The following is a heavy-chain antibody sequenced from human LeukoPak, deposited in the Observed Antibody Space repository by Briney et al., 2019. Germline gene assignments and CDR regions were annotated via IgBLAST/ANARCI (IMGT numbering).Heavy chain of an antibody. CDR3: ARGASAYDFWSGYKYYFDY. J-gene: IGHJ4*02. V-gene: IGHV1-69*04. Sequence: GSSVNVSCKASVGTFSSYAISWVRQAPGQGLGWMGRIIPILGIANYAQKFQGRVTITADKSTSTAYMELSSLRSEDTAVYYCARGASAYDFWSGYKYYFDYWGQGTLVTVSS. CDR1: VGTFSSYA. D-gene: IGHD3-3*01. CDR2: IIPILGIA.